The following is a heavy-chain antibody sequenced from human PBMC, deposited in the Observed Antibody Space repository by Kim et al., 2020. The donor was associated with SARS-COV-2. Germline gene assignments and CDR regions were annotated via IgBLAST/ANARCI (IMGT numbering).Heavy chain of an antibody. J-gene: IGHJ3*02. D-gene: IGHD2-15*01. V-gene: IGHV4-31*03. Sequence: SETLSLTCTVSGGSISSGGYYWSWIRQHPGKGLEWIGYIYYSGSTYYNPSLKSRVTISVDTSKNQFSLKLSSVTAADTAVYYCARGIRYCSGGSCYLDAFDIWGQGTMVTVSS. CDR2: IYYSGST. CDR1: GGSISSGGYY. CDR3: ARGIRYCSGGSCYLDAFDI.